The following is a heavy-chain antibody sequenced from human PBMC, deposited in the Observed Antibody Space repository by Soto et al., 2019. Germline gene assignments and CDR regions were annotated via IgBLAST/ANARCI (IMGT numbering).Heavy chain of an antibody. CDR1: GGSVSSGDYY. J-gene: IGHJ4*02. CDR3: ASGRLMYYYDSSDYYPFDY. Sequence: PSETLSLTCTVSGGSVSSGDYYWSWIRQPPGKGLEWIGYIYNSGSTKYKPSLKSRVTISVDTSKNQFSLKLRSVTAADTAVYYCASGRLMYYYDSSDYYPFDYWGQGTLVTVSS. V-gene: IGHV4-61*08. D-gene: IGHD3-22*01. CDR2: IYNSGST.